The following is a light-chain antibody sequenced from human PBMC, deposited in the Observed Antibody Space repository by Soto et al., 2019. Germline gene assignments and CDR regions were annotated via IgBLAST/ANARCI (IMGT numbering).Light chain of an antibody. CDR1: QSVIASF. CDR3: QQYGSLPQT. J-gene: IGKJ2*01. Sequence: EIVWTQSPGTLSLSPGERATLSCRASQSVIASFLAWYQQKPGQAPRLLMYGASNRATGIPDRFSGSGSGTDFTLTINSLEPEDFAVYYCQQYGSLPQTFGQGTKVEI. V-gene: IGKV3-20*01. CDR2: GAS.